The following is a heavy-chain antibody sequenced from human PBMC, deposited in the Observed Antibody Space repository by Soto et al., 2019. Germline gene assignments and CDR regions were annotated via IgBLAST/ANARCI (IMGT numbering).Heavy chain of an antibody. D-gene: IGHD3-3*01. J-gene: IGHJ3*02. CDR2: IYYSGDT. Sequence: QVQLHESGPGLVKPSETLSLTCSVSGGSMNSYYWSWIRQSPGKGLEWLGYIYYSGDTKYNPSLQIRISISVDTTKNHFSLRLTSVTAADTAVYYCARDRNKLWKNDAFDIWGQGTMVTVSS. CDR3: ARDRNKLWKNDAFDI. V-gene: IGHV4-59*01. CDR1: GGSMNSYY.